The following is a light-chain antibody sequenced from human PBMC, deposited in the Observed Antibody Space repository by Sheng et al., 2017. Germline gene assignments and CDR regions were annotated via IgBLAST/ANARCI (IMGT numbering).Light chain of an antibody. CDR1: QSISNY. J-gene: IGKJ1*01. V-gene: IGKV1-39*01. CDR3: QQSYSASWT. Sequence: DIQMTQSPSSLSASVGDRVTLTCRASQSISNYLNWYQQKPGKAPNLLIYAASSLRSGVPSRFSGSGSGTDFTLTVSSLQPEDFATYYCQQSYSASWTFGQGTKVEIK. CDR2: AAS.